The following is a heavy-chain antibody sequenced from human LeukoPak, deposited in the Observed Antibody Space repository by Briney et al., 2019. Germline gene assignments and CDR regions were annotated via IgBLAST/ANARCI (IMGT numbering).Heavy chain of an antibody. CDR2: IKQDGSEK. Sequence: GGSLRLSCAASGFTFTTYWMSWVRQAPGEGLEWVANIKQDGSEKNYVDSVKGRFTISRDNAKNSLYLQMNSLRAEDTAVYYCARNGSSPEYWGQGTLVTVSS. D-gene: IGHD1-26*01. V-gene: IGHV3-7*01. J-gene: IGHJ4*01. CDR3: ARNGSSPEY. CDR1: GFTFTTYW.